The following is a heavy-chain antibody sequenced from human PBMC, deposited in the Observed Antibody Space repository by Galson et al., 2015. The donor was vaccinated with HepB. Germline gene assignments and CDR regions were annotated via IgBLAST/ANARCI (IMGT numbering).Heavy chain of an antibody. CDR1: GFTFTSSG. Sequence: SLRLSCAASGFTFTSSGMSWVRQAPGKGLEWVATVNGNGIFTYHADSVKGRFTVSKDISKNTVYLQMNSLRGEDTALYYCAKDDPRLSFYAYWGQGALVTVSS. D-gene: IGHD2/OR15-2a*01. V-gene: IGHV3-23*01. CDR3: AKDDPRLSFYAY. J-gene: IGHJ4*02. CDR2: VNGNGIFT.